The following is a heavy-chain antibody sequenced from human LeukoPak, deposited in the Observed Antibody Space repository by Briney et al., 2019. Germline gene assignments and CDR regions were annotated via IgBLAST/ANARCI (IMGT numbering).Heavy chain of an antibody. J-gene: IGHJ3*02. Sequence: ASVKVSCKASGYTFTGYYMQRVRQAPGQGLEWMGWINPNSGGTNYAQKFQGRGTMTRDTSISTAYMELSRLRADDTVLYYCASIGPYYYDSSGTFDAFDIWGQGTMVTVSS. CDR2: INPNSGGT. V-gene: IGHV1-2*02. CDR3: ASIGPYYYDSSGTFDAFDI. D-gene: IGHD3-22*01. CDR1: GYTFTGYY.